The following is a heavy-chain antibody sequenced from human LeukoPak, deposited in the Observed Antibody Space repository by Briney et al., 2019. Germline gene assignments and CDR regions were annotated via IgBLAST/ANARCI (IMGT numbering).Heavy chain of an antibody. V-gene: IGHV3-21*01. Sequence: GGSLRLSCAASGFTFSSLSMNWVRQAPGKGREWVSSISSSSSYIYYADSVKGRFTISRDNAKNALYLQMNSRRAEDTAVYYCARGGYTLYWYFDLWGRGTLVTVSS. CDR2: ISSSSSYI. CDR1: GFTFSSLS. J-gene: IGHJ2*01. CDR3: ARGGYTLYWYFDL. D-gene: IGHD6-13*01.